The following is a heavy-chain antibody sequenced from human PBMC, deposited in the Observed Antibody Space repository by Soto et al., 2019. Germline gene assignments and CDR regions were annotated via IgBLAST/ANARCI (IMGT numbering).Heavy chain of an antibody. CDR1: GGTFSSYA. J-gene: IGHJ6*02. CDR3: ARGDYDFWSGYLSGGGVYYYYGMDV. CDR2: IIPIFGTA. D-gene: IGHD3-3*01. Sequence: QVQLVQSGAEVKKPGSSVKVSCKASGGTFSSYAISWVRQAPGQGLEWMGGIIPIFGTANYAQKFQGRVTIPADKSTSTAYMELSSLRSEDTAVYYCARGDYDFWSGYLSGGGVYYYYGMDVWGQGTTVTVSS. V-gene: IGHV1-69*06.